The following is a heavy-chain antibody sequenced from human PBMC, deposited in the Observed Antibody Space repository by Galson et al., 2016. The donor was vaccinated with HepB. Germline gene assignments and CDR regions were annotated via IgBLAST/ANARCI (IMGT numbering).Heavy chain of an antibody. V-gene: IGHV3-7*01. CDR2: INQDGIEK. D-gene: IGHD2-15*01. J-gene: IGHJ4*02. CDR3: ARDGWRYFDH. Sequence: SLRLSCATSGFTFSSYWMTWVRQAPGKGLEWVANINQDGIEKYYVGSVEGRFTISRDNAKKSLYLQMNSLTAEDTATYYCARDGWRYFDHWGQGTLVTVSS. CDR1: GFTFSSYW.